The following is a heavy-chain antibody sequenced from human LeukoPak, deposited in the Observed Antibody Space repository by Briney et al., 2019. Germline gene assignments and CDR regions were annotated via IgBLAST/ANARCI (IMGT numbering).Heavy chain of an antibody. J-gene: IGHJ4*02. CDR1: GGSIDSTNW. V-gene: IGHV4-4*02. Sequence: NPSGTLSLTCAVSGGSIDSTNWWNWVRQPPGKGLEWIGEIHHDGRINYNPSLKSRVTLSVDKSKNQFSLRLNSVTAADTAMYYCARSHDHLWGNYPDYWGQGTLVTVSS. CDR2: IHHDGRI. CDR3: ARSHDHLWGNYPDY. D-gene: IGHD3-16*02.